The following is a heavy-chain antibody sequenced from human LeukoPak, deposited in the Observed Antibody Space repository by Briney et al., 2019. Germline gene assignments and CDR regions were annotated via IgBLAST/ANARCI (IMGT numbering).Heavy chain of an antibody. CDR3: ARVAGYGDYVS. V-gene: IGHV4-61*02. J-gene: IGHJ5*02. CDR1: GGSISSGSYY. D-gene: IGHD4-17*01. Sequence: SQTPSLTCTVSGGSISSGSYYWSWIRQPAGKGLEWIGRIYTSGSTNYNPSLKSRVTISVDTPKNQFSLKLSSVTAADTAVYYCARVAGYGDYVSWGQGTLVTVSS. CDR2: IYTSGST.